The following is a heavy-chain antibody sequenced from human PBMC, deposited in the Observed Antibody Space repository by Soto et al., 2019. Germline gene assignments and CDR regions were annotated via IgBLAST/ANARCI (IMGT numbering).Heavy chain of an antibody. Sequence: PSETLPLTCTVSGGAMSSHYWTWLRQPPGKGLEWIGYISYSGSTYYNPSLKSRVTISADTSRNQFSLKLSSVIDAATAVYYCARAHPEYSVGYWGQATLVTFSS. CDR3: ARAHPEYSVGY. CDR1: GGAMSSHY. V-gene: IGHV4-59*11. D-gene: IGHD6-6*01. J-gene: IGHJ4*02. CDR2: ISYSGST.